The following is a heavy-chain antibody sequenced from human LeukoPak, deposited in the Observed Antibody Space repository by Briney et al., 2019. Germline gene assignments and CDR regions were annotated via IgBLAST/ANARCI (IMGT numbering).Heavy chain of an antibody. D-gene: IGHD3-3*01. Sequence: PGGSLRLSCAASGFTFSNYWMSWVRQAPGKGLEWVANIKQDGSEKYYVDSVKGRFTISRDNAKNSLYLQMNSLRAEDTAVYYCARDPTIFGVVIVPDYWGQETLVTVSS. V-gene: IGHV3-7*01. CDR2: IKQDGSEK. J-gene: IGHJ4*02. CDR3: ARDPTIFGVVIVPDY. CDR1: GFTFSNYW.